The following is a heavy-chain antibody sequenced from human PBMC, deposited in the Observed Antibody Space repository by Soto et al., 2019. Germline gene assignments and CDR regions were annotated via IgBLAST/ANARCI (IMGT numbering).Heavy chain of an antibody. V-gene: IGHV3-30*18. CDR1: GFTFTGYG. Sequence: QVQLVESGGGVVQPGRSLRLSCAASGFTFTGYGMHWVRQAPDKGLEWVAVISYDGSNKYYADSVKGRFTISRDNSKNTLYLQMNSLRAEDTAVYHCAKCYISGWNYYYFGMGLWGQGTTVNASS. J-gene: IGHJ6*02. CDR3: AKCYISGWNYYYFGMGL. CDR2: ISYDGSNK. D-gene: IGHD6-19*01.